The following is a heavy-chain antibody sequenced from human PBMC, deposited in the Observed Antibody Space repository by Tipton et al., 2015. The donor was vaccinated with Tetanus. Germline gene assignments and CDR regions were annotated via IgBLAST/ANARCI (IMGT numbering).Heavy chain of an antibody. CDR2: IYTSEST. Sequence: TLSLTCTVSGGSISSYYWSWIRQPAGKGLEWIGRIYTSESTNYNPSLKSRLTMSVDTSKNQFSLRLNSVTAADTGVYYCAKRDYKKGNWFDPWGQGIPVTVSS. CDR1: GGSISSYY. V-gene: IGHV4-4*07. D-gene: IGHD4-11*01. CDR3: AKRDYKKGNWFDP. J-gene: IGHJ5*02.